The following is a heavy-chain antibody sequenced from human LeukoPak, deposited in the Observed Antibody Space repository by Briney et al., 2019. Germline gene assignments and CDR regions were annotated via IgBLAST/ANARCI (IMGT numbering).Heavy chain of an antibody. Sequence: SETLSLTCAVSGDSISSGNWWSWVRQPPGKGLEWIGEIHHSGSTNYNPSLKSRATISVDKPNNQLSLKMTSVTAADTAVYYCARGLVDTGRSRFDYWGQGTLVTVSS. CDR2: IHHSGST. CDR3: ARGLVDTGRSRFDY. D-gene: IGHD5-12*01. V-gene: IGHV4-4*02. J-gene: IGHJ4*02. CDR1: GDSISSGNW.